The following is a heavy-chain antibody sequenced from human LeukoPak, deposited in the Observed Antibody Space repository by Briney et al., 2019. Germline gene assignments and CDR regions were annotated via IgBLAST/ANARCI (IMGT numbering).Heavy chain of an antibody. CDR3: ARPYSSNWYVAFHI. Sequence: LETLTLTCTVFGGPISSYYWSWIRQPPGKGLEWIGYVSYRGDSNYNPSLKIRVSISVDTSKNQFSLKLTSVTAADTAVYYCARPYSSNWYVAFHIWGQGTMV. V-gene: IGHV4-59*01. D-gene: IGHD6-13*01. CDR2: VSYRGDS. CDR1: GGPISSYY. J-gene: IGHJ3*02.